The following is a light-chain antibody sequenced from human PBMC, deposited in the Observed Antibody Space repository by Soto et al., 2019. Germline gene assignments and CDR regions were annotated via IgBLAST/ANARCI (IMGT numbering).Light chain of an antibody. CDR3: ASWDDRLGAVI. CDR1: SSNIGGTNY. CDR2: SNN. J-gene: IGLJ2*01. V-gene: IGLV1-47*02. Sequence: QSVLTQPPSVSGAPGQRVTISCSGSSSNIGGTNYAYWYQQLPGAAPKLLMHSNNLRPSGVPERISGSKFGTAASLAISGLRSEDEAVYYCASWDDRLGAVIFGGGTKVPS.